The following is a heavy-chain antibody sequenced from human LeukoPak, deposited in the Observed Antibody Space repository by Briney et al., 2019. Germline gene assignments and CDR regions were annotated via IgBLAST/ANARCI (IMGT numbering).Heavy chain of an antibody. J-gene: IGHJ3*02. V-gene: IGHV1-69*05. CDR2: IIPIFGTA. CDR1: GGTFSSYA. Sequence: SVKVSCKASGGTFSSYAISWVRQAPGQGLEWMGGIIPIFGTANYAQKFQGRVTITTDESTSTAYMELSSLRSEDTAVYYCARADWAATLGSNRWAFDIWGQGTMVIVSS. D-gene: IGHD3/OR15-3a*01. CDR3: ARADWAATLGSNRWAFDI.